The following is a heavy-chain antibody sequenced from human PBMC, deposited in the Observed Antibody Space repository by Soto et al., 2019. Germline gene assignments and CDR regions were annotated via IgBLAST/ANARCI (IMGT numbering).Heavy chain of an antibody. CDR3: ARDTVVVVAATSYYYGMDV. CDR2: INPSGGST. V-gene: IGHV1-46*01. D-gene: IGHD2-15*01. Sequence: ASVKVSCKASGYTFTSYYMHWVRQAPGQGLEWMGIINPSGGSTSYAQKFQGRVTMTRDTSTSTVYMELSSLRSEDTAVYYCARDTVVVVAATSYYYGMDVCGQGTTVTVSS. J-gene: IGHJ6*02. CDR1: GYTFTSYY.